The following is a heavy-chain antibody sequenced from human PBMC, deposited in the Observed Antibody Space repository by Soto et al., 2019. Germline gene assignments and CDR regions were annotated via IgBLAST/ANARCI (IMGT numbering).Heavy chain of an antibody. CDR3: AKKSWRGDLGVTGTRVGAFDI. V-gene: IGHV3-23*01. Sequence: EVQLLESGGGLVQPGGSLRLSCATSGFTFSSYAMSWVRQAPGKGLEWVSAISGSGGSTYYADSVKGRFTISRDNSKKTLYLQMNSLRAEDTAVYYCAKKSWRGDLGVTGTRVGAFDIWGQGTMVTVSS. CDR2: ISGSGGST. CDR1: GFTFSSYA. D-gene: IGHD1-7*01. J-gene: IGHJ3*02.